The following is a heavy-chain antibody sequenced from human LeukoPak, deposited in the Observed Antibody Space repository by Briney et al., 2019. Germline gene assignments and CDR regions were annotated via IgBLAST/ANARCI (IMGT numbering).Heavy chain of an antibody. CDR2: INHSGST. J-gene: IGHJ4*02. V-gene: IGHV4-34*01. CDR1: GGSFSGYY. Sequence: SETLSLTCAVYGGSFSGYYWSWIRQPPGKGLEWIGEINHSGSTNYNPSLKSRVTISVDTSKNQFSLKLSSVTAADTAVYYCARYSSGYYYLDYWGQGTLVTVSS. D-gene: IGHD3-22*01. CDR3: ARYSSGYYYLDY.